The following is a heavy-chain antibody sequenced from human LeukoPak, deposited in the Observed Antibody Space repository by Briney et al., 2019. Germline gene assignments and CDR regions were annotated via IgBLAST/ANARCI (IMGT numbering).Heavy chain of an antibody. CDR3: AKAASLGYFDWRSPLDY. J-gene: IGHJ4*02. Sequence: SCKASGFTFSSYGMHWVRQAPGKGLEWVAVISYDGSNKYYADSVKGRFTISRDNSKNTLYLQMNSLRAEDTAVYYCAKAASLGYFDWRSPLDYWGQGTLVTVSS. CDR1: GFTFSSYG. V-gene: IGHV3-30*18. CDR2: ISYDGSNK. D-gene: IGHD3-9*01.